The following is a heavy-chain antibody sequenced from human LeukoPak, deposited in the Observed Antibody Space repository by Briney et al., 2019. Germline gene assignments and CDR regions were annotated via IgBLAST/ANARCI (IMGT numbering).Heavy chain of an antibody. CDR3: ARQTYYFDY. CDR2: IYYSGST. J-gene: IGHJ4*02. Sequence: SETLSLTCTVSGGSISSSSYYWGWIRQPPGKGLEWIGSIYYSGSTYYNPSLKSRVTISVDTSKNQFSLKLSSVTAADTAVYYCARQTYYFDYWGQGTLVTVSS. V-gene: IGHV4-39*01. CDR1: GGSISSSSYY.